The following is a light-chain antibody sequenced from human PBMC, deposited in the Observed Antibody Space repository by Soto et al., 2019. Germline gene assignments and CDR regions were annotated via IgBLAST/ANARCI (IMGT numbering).Light chain of an antibody. CDR1: SSNIGHNY. CDR2: DNN. J-gene: IGLJ2*01. V-gene: IGLV1-51*01. CDR3: GTWDNSLSAVV. Sequence: QSVLTQPPSVSAAPGQKVTISCSGGSSNIGHNYVSWYQQLPGTAPKLLIYDNNKRPSGIPDRFSGSKSGTSATLGITGLQTGDEADYYCGTWDNSLSAVVFGGGTKLTV.